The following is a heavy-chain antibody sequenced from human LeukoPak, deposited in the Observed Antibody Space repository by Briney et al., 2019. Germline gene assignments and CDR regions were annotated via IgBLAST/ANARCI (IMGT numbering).Heavy chain of an antibody. V-gene: IGHV3-11*04. CDR1: GFTFSDYY. CDR3: ARWDCSSTSCYAGAY. D-gene: IGHD2-2*01. Sequence: GGSLGLSCAASGFTFSDYYMSWIRQAPGKGLEWVSYISSSSSTIYYADSVKGRFTISRDNAKNSLYLQMNSLRAEDTAVYYCARWDCSSTSCYAGAYWGQGTLVTVSS. CDR2: ISSSSSTI. J-gene: IGHJ4*02.